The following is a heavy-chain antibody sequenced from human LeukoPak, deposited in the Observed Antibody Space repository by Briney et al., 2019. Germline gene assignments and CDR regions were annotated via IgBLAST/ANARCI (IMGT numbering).Heavy chain of an antibody. D-gene: IGHD5-18*01. CDR1: GFSISSGHY. V-gene: IGHV4-38-2*02. CDR2: VYQSGTT. Sequence: SETLSLTCTVSGFSISSGHYWGWVRQPPGAGLEWIGSVYQSGTTYYNPSLKSRVTTSVDMSKNQFSLRLRPVTAADTAVYYCARIFIRNGYSSYFNCWGQGTLVTVSS. J-gene: IGHJ4*02. CDR3: ARIFIRNGYSSYFNC.